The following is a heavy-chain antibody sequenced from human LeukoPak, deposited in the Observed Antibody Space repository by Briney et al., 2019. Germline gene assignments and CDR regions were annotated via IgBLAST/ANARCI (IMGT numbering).Heavy chain of an antibody. D-gene: IGHD1-7*01. Sequence: GGSLRLSCAASGFAFSSYGMHWVRQAPGKGLEWVAVISYDGSNQYYADSVEGRFTISRDNSKTTLYLQMNSLRPDDTAVYFCANERGTAFDCWGQGTLVTVSS. J-gene: IGHJ4*02. CDR2: ISYDGSNQ. CDR3: ANERGTAFDC. V-gene: IGHV3-30*18. CDR1: GFAFSSYG.